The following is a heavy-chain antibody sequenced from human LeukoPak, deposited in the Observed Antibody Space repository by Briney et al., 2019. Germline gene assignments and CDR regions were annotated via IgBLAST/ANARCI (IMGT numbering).Heavy chain of an antibody. CDR1: GFTFSSYS. V-gene: IGHV3-48*01. Sequence: PGGSLRLSCAASGFTFSSYSMNWVRQAPGKGLEWVSYISSSSSTIYYADSVKGRFTISRDNAKNSLYLQMNSLRAEDTAVYYCARDFGSSLVLADYWGQGTLVTVSS. CDR3: ARDFGSSLVLADY. J-gene: IGHJ4*02. CDR2: ISSSSSTI. D-gene: IGHD6-13*01.